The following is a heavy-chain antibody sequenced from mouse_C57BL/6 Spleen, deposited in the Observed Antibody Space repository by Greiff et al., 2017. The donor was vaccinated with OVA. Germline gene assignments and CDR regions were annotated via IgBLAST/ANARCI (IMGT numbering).Heavy chain of an antibody. CDR1: GFNIKDYY. V-gene: IGHV14-2*01. Sequence: EVQLQQSGAELVKPGASVKLSCTASGFNIKDYYMHWVKQRTEQGLEWIGRIDPEDGETKYATKFQGKDTITADTSSNTAYLQLSSLTSEDTAVYYCARSDYYGSSPYWYFDVWGTGTTVTVSS. CDR2: IDPEDGET. J-gene: IGHJ1*03. CDR3: ARSDYYGSSPYWYFDV. D-gene: IGHD1-1*01.